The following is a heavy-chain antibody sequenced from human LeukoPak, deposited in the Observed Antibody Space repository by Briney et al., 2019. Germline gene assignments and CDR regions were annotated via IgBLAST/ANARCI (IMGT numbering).Heavy chain of an antibody. Sequence: PGGSLRLSRAASGFTFSSHDMNWVRQAPGKGLEWVSSITTATSSYIYYADSVKGRFTISRDDAKNSLYLQMDSLRAEDTAVYYCARDYGGPHYFDYWGQGTLVTVSS. CDR1: GFTFSSHD. J-gene: IGHJ4*02. D-gene: IGHD2-15*01. V-gene: IGHV3-21*01. CDR3: ARDYGGPHYFDY. CDR2: ITTATSSYI.